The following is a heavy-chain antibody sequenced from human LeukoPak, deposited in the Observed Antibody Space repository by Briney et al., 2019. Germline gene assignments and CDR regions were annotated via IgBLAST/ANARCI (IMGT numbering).Heavy chain of an antibody. CDR2: IYTSGST. CDR1: GGSISSGSYY. J-gene: IGHJ4*02. V-gene: IGHV4-61*02. D-gene: IGHD6-6*01. Sequence: SQTLSLTCTVSGGSISSGSYYWSWIRQPAGKGLEWIGRIYTSGSTNYNPSLKSRVTISVDASKNQFSLKLSSVTAADTAVYYCASDSSIWGQGTLVTVSS. CDR3: ASDSSI.